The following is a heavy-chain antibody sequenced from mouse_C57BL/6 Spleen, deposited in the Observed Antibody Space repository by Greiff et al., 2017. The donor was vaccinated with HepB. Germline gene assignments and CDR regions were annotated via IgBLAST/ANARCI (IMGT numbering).Heavy chain of an antibody. D-gene: IGHD1-1*01. Sequence: EVKLQESGPVLVKPGASVKMSCKASGYTFTDYYMNWVKQSHGKSLEWIGVINPYNGGTSYNQKFKGKATLTVDKSSSTAYMELNSLTSEDSAVYYCARYYYGTEGAMDYWGQGTSVTVSS. CDR3: ARYYYGTEGAMDY. J-gene: IGHJ4*01. CDR2: INPYNGGT. V-gene: IGHV1-19*01. CDR1: GYTFTDYY.